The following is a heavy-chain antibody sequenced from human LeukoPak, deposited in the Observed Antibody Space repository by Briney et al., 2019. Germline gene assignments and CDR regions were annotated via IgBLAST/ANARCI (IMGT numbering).Heavy chain of an antibody. V-gene: IGHV4-59*08. J-gene: IGHJ4*02. Sequence: PSETLSLTCTVSGPSISSFYWSWIRQPPGKELEWVGSINYSGSTYYNPSLKSRVTISVDTSKNQFSLKLSSVTAADTAVYCFARHGGHSGSYYPTTFFDYWGQGTLVTVSS. D-gene: IGHD1-26*01. CDR3: ARHGGHSGSYYPTTFFDY. CDR1: GPSISSFY. CDR2: INYSGST.